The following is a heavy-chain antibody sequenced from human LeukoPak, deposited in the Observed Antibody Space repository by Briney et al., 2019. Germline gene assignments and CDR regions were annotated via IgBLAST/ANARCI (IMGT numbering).Heavy chain of an antibody. J-gene: IGHJ1*01. CDR3: ARDSSSAWYGEYFQH. CDR2: INTNTGNP. D-gene: IGHD6-13*01. Sequence: ASVKVSCKASGYTFTSYAMNWVRQAPGQGLEWMGWINTNTGNPTYAQGFTGRFVFSLDTSVSTAYLQISSLKAEDTALYYCARDSSSAWYGEYFQHWGQGTLVTVSS. CDR1: GYTFTSYA. V-gene: IGHV7-4-1*02.